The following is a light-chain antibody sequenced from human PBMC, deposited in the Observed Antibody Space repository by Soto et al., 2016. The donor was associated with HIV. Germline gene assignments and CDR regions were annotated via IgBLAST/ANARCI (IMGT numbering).Light chain of an antibody. V-gene: IGLV3-25*03. J-gene: IGLJ3*02. CDR3: QSADSSGTYEGV. CDR2: KDT. CDR1: ALPKQY. Sequence: SYELTQPPSVSVSPGQTARITCSGDALPKQYAYWYQQKPGQAPLLVIYKDTERPSGTPERFSGSSSGTTVMLTISGVQAEDEADYYCQSADSSGTYEGVFGGGTRLTVL.